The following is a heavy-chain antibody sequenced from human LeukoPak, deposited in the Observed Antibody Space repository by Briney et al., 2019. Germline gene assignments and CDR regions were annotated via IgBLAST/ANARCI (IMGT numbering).Heavy chain of an antibody. Sequence: SPSETLSLTCAVSGGSISSGGYSWSWIRQPPGKGLEWIGYIYHSGSTYYNPSLKSRVTISVDRSKNQFSLKLSSVTAADTAVYYCAREWLVFGVVTNGSYFDYWGQGTLVTVSS. CDR3: AREWLVFGVVTNGSYFDY. V-gene: IGHV4-30-2*01. CDR1: GGSISSGGYS. D-gene: IGHD3-3*01. J-gene: IGHJ4*02. CDR2: IYHSGST.